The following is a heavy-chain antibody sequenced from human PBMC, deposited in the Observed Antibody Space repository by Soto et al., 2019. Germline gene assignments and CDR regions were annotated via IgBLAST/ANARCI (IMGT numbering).Heavy chain of an antibody. D-gene: IGHD6-25*01. J-gene: IGHJ4*02. Sequence: EVQLLESGGGLVQPGGSLRLSCAASGFTFSSYVMTWVRQAPGKGLEWVSTISGGGSSTYYADSVKGRFTISRDNSKNTLYLQMNSLRAEDTAVFYCANVRTSGYRTLDYWGQGTLVTVSS. CDR1: GFTFSSYV. CDR2: ISGGGSST. V-gene: IGHV3-23*01. CDR3: ANVRTSGYRTLDY.